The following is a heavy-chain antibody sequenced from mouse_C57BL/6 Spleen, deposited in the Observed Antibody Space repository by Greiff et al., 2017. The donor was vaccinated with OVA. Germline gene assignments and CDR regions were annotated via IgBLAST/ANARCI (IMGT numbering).Heavy chain of an antibody. Sequence: VQLQQPGAELVKPGASVKLSCKASGYTFTSYWMHWVKQRPGQGLEWIGMIHPNSGSTNYNEKFKSKATLTVDKSSSTAYMQLSSLTSEDSAVYYCARCITTVVESPFAYWGQGTLVTVSA. CDR1: GYTFTSYW. CDR2: IHPNSGST. D-gene: IGHD1-1*01. V-gene: IGHV1-64*01. J-gene: IGHJ3*01. CDR3: ARCITTVVESPFAY.